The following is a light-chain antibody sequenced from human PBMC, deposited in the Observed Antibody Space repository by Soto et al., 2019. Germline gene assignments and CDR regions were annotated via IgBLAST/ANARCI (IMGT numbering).Light chain of an antibody. Sequence: QSVLTQPASVSGSPGQSITISCTGTSSDVGGYNFVSWFQQHPGKAPKLIIFEVNNRPSGISNRFSGSKSGNTASLTISGLQAEDEADYYCSSYTSDNTAVFGGGTKLTVL. CDR1: SSDVGGYNF. CDR3: SSYTSDNTAV. CDR2: EVN. V-gene: IGLV2-14*01. J-gene: IGLJ2*01.